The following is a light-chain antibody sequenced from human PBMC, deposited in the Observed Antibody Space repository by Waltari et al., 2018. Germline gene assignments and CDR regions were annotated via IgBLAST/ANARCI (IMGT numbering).Light chain of an antibody. CDR2: EGN. J-gene: IGLJ1*01. V-gene: IGLV2-23*01. Sequence: SALTQHASVSGSPGQYLTITCTVTSGHIGGFTLISSYQQHPGKAPKLMIYEGNKRPSGVSNRFSGSKSGNTASLTIAGLQAEDEADYYCSSYADSNICVFGSGTKVTVL. CDR1: SGHIGGFTL. CDR3: SSYADSNICV.